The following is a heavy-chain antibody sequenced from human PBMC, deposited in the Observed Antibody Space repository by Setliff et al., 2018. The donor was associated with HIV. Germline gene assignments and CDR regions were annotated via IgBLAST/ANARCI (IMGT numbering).Heavy chain of an antibody. V-gene: IGHV4-31*03. CDR3: AREIVRVALDI. CDR1: GGSINNGAYY. CDR2: IYYNGIA. J-gene: IGHJ3*02. Sequence: SETLSLTCTVSGGSINNGAYYWSWIRHQPGRGLEWIGNIYYNGIAHYNPSLKSRLSISIDTSKNQFYLQLNSVTAADTSVFYCAREIVRVALDIWGPGTAVTVSS. D-gene: IGHD3-16*02.